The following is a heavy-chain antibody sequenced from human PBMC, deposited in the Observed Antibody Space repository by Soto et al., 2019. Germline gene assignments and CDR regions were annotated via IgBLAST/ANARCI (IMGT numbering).Heavy chain of an antibody. V-gene: IGHV3-23*01. CDR1: GFTFINYA. CDR2: ISGGGDAA. CDR3: ARKILGSTTRPTYWYFDL. Sequence: EVQVLESGGGLVQPGGSLRLSCAGSGFTFINYAMNWVRQAPGKGLEWVSSISGGGDAAFFPDSVRGRFTNSRDNSKNTVTLQMNSLGVDDTAVYYCARKILGSTTRPTYWYFDLWGRGTLVTVSS. J-gene: IGHJ2*01. D-gene: IGHD7-27*01.